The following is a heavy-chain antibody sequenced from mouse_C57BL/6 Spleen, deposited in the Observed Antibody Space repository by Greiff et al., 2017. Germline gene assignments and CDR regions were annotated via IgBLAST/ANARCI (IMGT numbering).Heavy chain of an antibody. CDR1: GYTFTDYY. J-gene: IGHJ1*03. CDR2: INPYNGGT. Sequence: VQLQQSGPVLVKPGASVKMSCKASGYTFTDYYMNWVKQSHGKSLEWIGVINPYNGGTSYNQKFKGKATLTVDKSSSTAYMELNSLTSEDSAVYYCARPLYYNGSSYWYFDVWGTGTTVTVSS. V-gene: IGHV1-19*01. D-gene: IGHD1-1*01. CDR3: ARPLYYNGSSYWYFDV.